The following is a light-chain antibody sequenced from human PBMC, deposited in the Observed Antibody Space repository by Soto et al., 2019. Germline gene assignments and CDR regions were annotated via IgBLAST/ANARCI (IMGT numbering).Light chain of an antibody. CDR2: DAS. V-gene: IGKV3-11*01. J-gene: IGKJ5*01. Sequence: VLTQSPDILSLCPGERATLSCRASQSVRIYLAWYQQKPGQAPRLLIYDASNRAPGIPARFSGSGSGTDFTLTISSLEPEDFAVYYCQQRYNWPPITFGQGTRLAIK. CDR3: QQRYNWPPIT. CDR1: QSVRIY.